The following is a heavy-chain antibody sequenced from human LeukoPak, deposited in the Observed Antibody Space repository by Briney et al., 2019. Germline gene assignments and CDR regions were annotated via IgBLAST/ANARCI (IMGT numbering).Heavy chain of an antibody. CDR2: LYYTGST. V-gene: IGHV4-59*02. D-gene: IGHD6-13*01. J-gene: IGHJ2*01. CDR1: GGSVSDYY. CDR3: ARVYYSNSYDYWYFDL. Sequence: SETLSLTCTVSGGSVSDYYWSWIRQSPGKGLEWIGYLYYTGSTSYNPSLKSRVTISAGTSKNQFSLKLSSVTAADTAVYYCARVYYSNSYDYWYFDLWGRGTLATVSS.